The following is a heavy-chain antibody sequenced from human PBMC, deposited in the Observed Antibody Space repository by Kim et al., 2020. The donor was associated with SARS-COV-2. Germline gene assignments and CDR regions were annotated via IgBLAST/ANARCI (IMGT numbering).Heavy chain of an antibody. J-gene: IGHJ4*02. V-gene: IGHV4-59*09. Sequence: TNSNPSLKSRVTISVDTSKNQFSLKLSSVTAADTAVYYCARGEYSYGFDYWGQGTLVTVSS. CDR2: T. CDR3: ARGEYSYGFDY. D-gene: IGHD5-18*01.